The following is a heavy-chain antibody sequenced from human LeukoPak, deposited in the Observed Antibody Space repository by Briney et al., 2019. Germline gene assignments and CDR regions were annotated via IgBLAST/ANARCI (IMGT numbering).Heavy chain of an antibody. Sequence: PGGSLRLSCAASGFAFISTNIHWVRQAPGKGLECLSYSSTVTGNIYYADSVKGRFTISRDNAKNSLYLQMNSLRAEDTAVYFCATTGNYYDMDVWGKGTTVTVSS. J-gene: IGHJ6*03. D-gene: IGHD1-1*01. CDR1: GFAFISTN. CDR2: SSTVTGNI. V-gene: IGHV3-48*04. CDR3: ATTGNYYDMDV.